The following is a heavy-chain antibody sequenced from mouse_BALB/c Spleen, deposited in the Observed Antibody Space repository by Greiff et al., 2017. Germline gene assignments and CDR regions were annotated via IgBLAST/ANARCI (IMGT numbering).Heavy chain of an antibody. CDR2: INPSTGYT. CDR3: ARGMITTGDWFAY. V-gene: IGHV1-7*01. D-gene: IGHD2-4*01. Sequence: QVQLQQSGAELAKPGASVKMSCKASGYTFTSYWMHWVKQRPGQGLEWIGYINPSTGYTEYNQKFKDKATLTADKSSSTAYMQLSSLTSEDSAVYYCARGMITTGDWFAYWGQGTLVTVSA. CDR1: GYTFTSYW. J-gene: IGHJ3*01.